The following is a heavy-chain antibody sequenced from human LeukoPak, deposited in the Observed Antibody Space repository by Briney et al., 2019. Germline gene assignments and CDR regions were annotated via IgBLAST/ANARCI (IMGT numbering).Heavy chain of an antibody. CDR3: AEVFCSSPRCFVPFDY. V-gene: IGHV3-23*01. J-gene: IGHJ4*02. Sequence: GGSLRLSCAASGFTFSNFAMGLVRQAPGKGLVWLSTISPRGDRTYDADSVRGRFIISRDNSKNTFYLQLNSLRAEDTAVYYCAEVFCSSPRCFVPFDYWGQGTLVSVSS. CDR1: GFTFSNFA. D-gene: IGHD2-2*01. CDR2: ISPRGDRT.